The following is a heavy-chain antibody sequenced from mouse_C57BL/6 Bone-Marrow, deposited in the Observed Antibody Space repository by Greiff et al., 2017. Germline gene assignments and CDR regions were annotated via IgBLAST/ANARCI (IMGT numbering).Heavy chain of an antibody. J-gene: IGHJ2*01. D-gene: IGHD1-1*01. CDR1: GYSFTDYN. CDR3: ARRGEGTVLDY. CDR2: INPNYGTT. V-gene: IGHV1-39*01. Sequence: VHVKQSGPELVKPGASVKVSCKASGYSFTDYNMNWVKQSNGKSLEWIGVINPNYGTTSYNQKFKGKATLTVDQSSSTAYMQLNSLTSEDSAVYYCARRGEGTVLDYWGQGTTLTVSS.